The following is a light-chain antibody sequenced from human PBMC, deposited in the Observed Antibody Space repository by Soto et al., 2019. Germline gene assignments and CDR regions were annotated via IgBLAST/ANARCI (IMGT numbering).Light chain of an antibody. Sequence: QSVLTQPPSVSGAPGQTVTISCTGSSSNIGALFDVHWYQQLPGTAPKLLIYGNINRPSGVPDRFSGSKSGTSASLAITGLRTEDEADYYCQSSDSSLSGSVFGTGTKLTVL. J-gene: IGLJ1*01. CDR3: QSSDSSLSGSV. V-gene: IGLV1-40*01. CDR2: GNI. CDR1: SSNIGALFD.